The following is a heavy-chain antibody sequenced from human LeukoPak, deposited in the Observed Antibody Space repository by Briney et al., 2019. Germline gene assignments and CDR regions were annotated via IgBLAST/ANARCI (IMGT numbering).Heavy chain of an antibody. CDR1: GFNFRTYN. Sequence: PGGSLRLSCVGSGFNFRTYNMNWVRQAPGKGLEWVGNINQDASEINYVDSVRGRFTISRDNAKNSLHLQMNSLRAEDTAVYYCATDRDNSDWQKRFDSWGQGTLVTVSS. J-gene: IGHJ4*02. V-gene: IGHV3-7*01. CDR3: ATDRDNSDWQKRFDS. D-gene: IGHD2-21*02. CDR2: INQDASEI.